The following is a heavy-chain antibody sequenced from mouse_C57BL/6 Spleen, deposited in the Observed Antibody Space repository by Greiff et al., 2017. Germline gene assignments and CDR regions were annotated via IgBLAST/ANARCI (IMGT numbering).Heavy chain of an antibody. J-gene: IGHJ2*01. V-gene: IGHV1-82*01. CDR2: IYPGDGDT. CDR1: GYAFSSSW. Sequence: VQLQQSGPELVKPGASVKISCKASGYAFSSSWMNWVKQRPGKGLEWIGRIYPGDGDTNYNGKFKGKATLTADKSSSTAYMQLSSLTSEDSAVYFCARWDYSYFDYWGQGTTLTVSS. CDR3: ARWDYSYFDY. D-gene: IGHD2-12*01.